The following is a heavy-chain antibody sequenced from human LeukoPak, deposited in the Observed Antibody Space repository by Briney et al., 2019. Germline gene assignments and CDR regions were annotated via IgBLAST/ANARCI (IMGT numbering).Heavy chain of an antibody. CDR3: ARDGFQGMILYVVYYMDV. J-gene: IGHJ6*03. CDR1: GYTFTDYF. V-gene: IGHV1-2*06. D-gene: IGHD2-21*01. CDR2: INPNTGGT. Sequence: ASVKVSSKASGYTFTDYFIQWVRQAPGQGPEWMGRINPNTGGTNYAQKFQGRVPFTIDTSTNTAYMELRRLRPDDTAVYYCARDGFQGMILYVVYYMDVWGKGTTVTVSS.